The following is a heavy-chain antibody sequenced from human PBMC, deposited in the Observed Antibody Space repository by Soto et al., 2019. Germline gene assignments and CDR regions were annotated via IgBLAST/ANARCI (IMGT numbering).Heavy chain of an antibody. D-gene: IGHD1-26*01. J-gene: IGHJ4*02. CDR2: ISYDGSRK. V-gene: IGHV3-30*18. Sequence: GGSLRLSFAAPGFTFSNYFIHWVRQAPGKGLEWVTGISYDGSRKYYADSVKGRFTISRDNSKNTLLLQMNNLRAEDTAVYYCAKEGSSRDLDYWGPGTLVTVSS. CDR3: AKEGSSRDLDY. CDR1: GFTFSNYF.